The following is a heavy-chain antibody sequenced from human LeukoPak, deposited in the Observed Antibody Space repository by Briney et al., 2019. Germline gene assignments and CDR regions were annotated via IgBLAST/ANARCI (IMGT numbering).Heavy chain of an antibody. CDR2: IYYSGST. CDR1: GGSINSGAYY. D-gene: IGHD2-21*02. Sequence: SETLSLTCTVSGGSINSGAYYWNWIRQHPGKGLEWIGYIYYSGSTNYNPSLKSRVTISVDTSKNQFSLKLSSVTAADTAVYYCARFVVVTANFDYWGQGTLVTVSS. CDR3: ARFVVVTANFDY. V-gene: IGHV4-61*08. J-gene: IGHJ4*02.